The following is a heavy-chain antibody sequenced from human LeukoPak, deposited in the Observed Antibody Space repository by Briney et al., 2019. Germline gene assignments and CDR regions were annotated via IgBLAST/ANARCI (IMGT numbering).Heavy chain of an antibody. D-gene: IGHD3-22*01. CDR1: GFTFSSYA. CDR2: ISGSGGST. Sequence: GGSLRLSCAASGFTFSSYAMSWVRQAPGKGLEWVSAISGSGGSTYYADSVKGRFTISRDNSKNTLYLQMNSLRAEDTAVYYCARAPREPPYDSSGYDYWGQGTLVTVSS. V-gene: IGHV3-23*01. CDR3: ARAPREPPYDSSGYDY. J-gene: IGHJ4*02.